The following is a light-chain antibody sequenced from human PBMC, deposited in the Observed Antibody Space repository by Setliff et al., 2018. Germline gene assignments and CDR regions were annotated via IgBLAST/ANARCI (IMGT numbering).Light chain of an antibody. CDR2: DVS. CDR1: SSDVGGYNY. Sequence: QSVLTQPASVSGSPGQSITISCTGTSSDVGGYNYVSWYQQHPGKAPKLMIYDVSKRPSGVSNRFSGSKSGNTASLTISGLQAEDEADYYCSSYTSSSTPYVFGTGTKVP. V-gene: IGLV2-14*01. J-gene: IGLJ1*01. CDR3: SSYTSSSTPYV.